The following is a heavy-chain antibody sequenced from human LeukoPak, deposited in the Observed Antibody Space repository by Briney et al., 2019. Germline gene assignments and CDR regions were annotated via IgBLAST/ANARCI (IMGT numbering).Heavy chain of an antibody. Sequence: SVKVSCKASGGTFSSYAISWVRQAPGQGLEWMGGIIPIFGTANYAQKFQGRVTITADESTSTDYMGLSSLRSEDPAVYYCARSPLGATGRRVWAFGIWGQGTMVTVSS. CDR2: IIPIFGTA. V-gene: IGHV1-69*01. CDR3: ARSPLGATGRRVWAFGI. J-gene: IGHJ3*02. D-gene: IGHD1-26*01. CDR1: GGTFSSYA.